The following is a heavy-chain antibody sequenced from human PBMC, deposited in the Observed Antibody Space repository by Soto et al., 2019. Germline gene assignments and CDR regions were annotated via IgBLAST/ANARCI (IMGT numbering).Heavy chain of an antibody. Sequence: GSLRVSCAASGFTFSRDGMSWVRQAPGKGLEWVSLITDNGGSTYYADSVKGRFTISRNNTKNTLFLQMNSLRAEDTAVYYCAKERATTTAFDYWGQGALVTVSS. CDR1: GFTFSRDG. D-gene: IGHD4-17*01. CDR3: AKERATTTAFDY. V-gene: IGHV3-23*01. CDR2: ITDNGGST. J-gene: IGHJ4*02.